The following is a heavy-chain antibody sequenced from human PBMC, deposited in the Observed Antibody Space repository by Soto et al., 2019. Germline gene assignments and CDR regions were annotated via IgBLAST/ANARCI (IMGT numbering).Heavy chain of an antibody. CDR3: ARGTGVDGSHYFDY. CDR2: IYYSGSA. J-gene: IGHJ4*02. D-gene: IGHD1-26*01. V-gene: IGHV4-30-4*01. Sequence: SETLSLTCTVSGGSISSGDYYWSWIRQPPGKGLEWIGYIYYSGSAYYNASLKSRVTISIDTSRNQFSLRLTSVTAADTAVFYCARGTGVDGSHYFDYWGQGTLVTV. CDR1: GGSISSGDYY.